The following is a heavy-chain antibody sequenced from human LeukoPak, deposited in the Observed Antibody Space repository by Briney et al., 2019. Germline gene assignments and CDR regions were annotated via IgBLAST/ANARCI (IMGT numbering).Heavy chain of an antibody. J-gene: IGHJ6*02. V-gene: IGHV1-3*01. CDR1: GYTFTSYA. D-gene: IGHD3-9*01. CDR3: ARDQPPYYDILTGHQTYYYYGMDV. Sequence: ASVKVSCKASGYTFTSYAMHWVRQAPGQRPEWMGWINASNANTKYSQKFQGRVTITRDTSASTGYMELSSLSSEDTAAYYCARDQPPYYDILTGHQTYYYYGMDVWGQGTTVTVSS. CDR2: INASNANT.